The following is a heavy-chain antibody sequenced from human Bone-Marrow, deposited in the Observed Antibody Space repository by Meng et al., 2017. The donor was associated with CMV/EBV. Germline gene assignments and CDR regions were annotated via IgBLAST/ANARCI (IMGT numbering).Heavy chain of an antibody. CDR3: ARVVGLCSGGSCYSLYFDY. J-gene: IGHJ4*02. CDR2: ISTYNGDT. V-gene: IGHV1-18*01. Sequence: ASVKVSCKASAYTFTSYGISWVRQAPGQGLEWMGWISTYNGDTSYAQKLQGRVTMTTDTSTRTAYMELRSLRSDDTAVYYCARVVGLCSGGSCYSLYFDYWGQGTLVTVSS. D-gene: IGHD2-15*01. CDR1: AYTFTSYG.